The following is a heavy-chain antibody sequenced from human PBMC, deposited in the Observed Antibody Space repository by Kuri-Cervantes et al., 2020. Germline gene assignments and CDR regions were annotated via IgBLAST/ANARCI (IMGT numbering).Heavy chain of an antibody. Sequence: ESLKISCAVYGGSFSGYYWDWIRQPPGKGLEWIGEINHSGSTNYNPSLKRRSTISVDTSKNQFSLKLSSVTAADTAVYYCARGPGGYSYGYVAGPRNYWGQGTLVTVSS. V-gene: IGHV4-34*01. D-gene: IGHD5-18*01. CDR3: ARGPGGYSYGYVAGPRNY. CDR2: INHSGST. CDR1: GGSFSGYY. J-gene: IGHJ4*02.